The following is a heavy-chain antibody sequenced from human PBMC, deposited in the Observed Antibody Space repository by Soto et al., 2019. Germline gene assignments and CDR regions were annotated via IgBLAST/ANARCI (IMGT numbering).Heavy chain of an antibody. CDR2: ISYDGSNK. D-gene: IGHD2-21*02. Sequence: GGSLRLSCAASGFTFSSYGMHWVRQAPGKGLEWVAVISYDGSNKYYADSVKGRFTISRDNSKNTLYLQMNSLRAEDTAVYYCAKGTMVVTAIRWYYYGMDVWGQGTTVTVSS. CDR1: GFTFSSYG. V-gene: IGHV3-30*18. J-gene: IGHJ6*02. CDR3: AKGTMVVTAIRWYYYGMDV.